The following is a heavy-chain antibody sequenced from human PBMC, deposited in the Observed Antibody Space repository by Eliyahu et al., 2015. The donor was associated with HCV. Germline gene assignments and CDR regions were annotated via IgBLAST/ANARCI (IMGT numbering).Heavy chain of an antibody. CDR1: GFTFKTYS. J-gene: IGHJ4*02. Sequence: EVQLVESGGGLVQPGGSLRLSCAASGFTFKTYSMNWVRQAPGKGLEWVSYISSSSSTIFSADSVKGRFTISRDNAKNSLYLQMNSLRAEDTAVYYCARGESSGWYSVDYWGQGTLVIVSS. D-gene: IGHD6-13*01. CDR3: ARGESSGWYSVDY. V-gene: IGHV3-48*04. CDR2: ISSSSSTI.